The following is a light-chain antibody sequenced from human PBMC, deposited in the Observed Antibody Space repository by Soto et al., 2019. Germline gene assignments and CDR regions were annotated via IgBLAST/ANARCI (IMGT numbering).Light chain of an antibody. V-gene: IGKV3-20*01. CDR1: QSINNNN. CDR2: GAS. Sequence: IVLRQSPGTLSLSPGERATLSCRATQSINNNNLVWYRQTPGQSPRLLIYGASSRATGIPDRFSGSGSGTDFTLTISRVEPEDFAVYYCHQYGSSLWTFGQGTKVEIK. CDR3: HQYGSSLWT. J-gene: IGKJ1*01.